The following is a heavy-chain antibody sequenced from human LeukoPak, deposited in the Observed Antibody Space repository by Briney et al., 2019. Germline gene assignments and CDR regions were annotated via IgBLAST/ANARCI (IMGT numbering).Heavy chain of an antibody. V-gene: IGHV4-59*12. D-gene: IGHD3-10*01. CDR2: IYHSGYT. Sequence: SETLSLTCAVSGVSISIYYLSWIRQPPGKGLQWIGYIYHSGYTNYNRSPKSRVTISVDTSKNQFSLKLSCVTAADTAVYYCARGPHGSGSYYYYYMDVWGKGTTVTISS. CDR3: ARGPHGSGSYYYYYMDV. CDR1: GVSISIYY. J-gene: IGHJ6*03.